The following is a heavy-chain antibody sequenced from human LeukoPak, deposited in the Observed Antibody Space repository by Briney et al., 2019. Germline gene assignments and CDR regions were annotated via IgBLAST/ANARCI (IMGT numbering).Heavy chain of an antibody. CDR2: IYSDDAT. Sequence: GGSLRLSCAASGFTVGSGRRMSWVRQAPGEGLEWISTIYSDDATNYGDSVKGRFTISRDNSKNTLYLQMNSLRAEDTALYYCAKGPNWFDPWGQGTLVTVSS. V-gene: IGHV3-53*01. J-gene: IGHJ5*02. CDR1: GFTVGSGR. CDR3: AKGPNWFDP.